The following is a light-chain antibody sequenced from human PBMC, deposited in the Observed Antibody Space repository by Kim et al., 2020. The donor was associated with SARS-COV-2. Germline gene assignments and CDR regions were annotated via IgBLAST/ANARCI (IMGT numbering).Light chain of an antibody. CDR2: AVS. CDR3: QQTYDTPYT. V-gene: IGKV1-39*01. CDR1: QNVTSE. Sequence: SGTFGGRGSMKWQGSQNVTSELNWYPQKPGEAPNRLIYAVSTLQGGVPSKFTGSGSGTDFTLSISSLQPEDFATYYCQQTYDTPYTFGQGTKLEI. J-gene: IGKJ2*01.